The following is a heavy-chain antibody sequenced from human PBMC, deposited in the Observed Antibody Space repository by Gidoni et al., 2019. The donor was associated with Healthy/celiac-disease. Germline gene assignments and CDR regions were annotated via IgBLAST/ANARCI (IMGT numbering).Heavy chain of an antibody. D-gene: IGHD2-2*03. CDR2: ISYDGSNK. V-gene: IGHV3-30*18. CDR3: AKDGYCSSTSCLVYYYYYGMDV. CDR1: GFTFSSYG. J-gene: IGHJ6*02. Sequence: QVQLVESGGGVVQPGRSLRLSCAASGFTFSSYGMHWVRQAPGKGLAWVAVISYDGSNKYYADSVKGRFTISRDNSKNTLYLQMNSLRAEDTAVYYCAKDGYCSSTSCLVYYYYYGMDVWGQGTTVTVSS.